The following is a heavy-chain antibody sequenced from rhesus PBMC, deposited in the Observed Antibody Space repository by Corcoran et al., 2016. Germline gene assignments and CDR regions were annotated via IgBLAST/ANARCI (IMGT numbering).Heavy chain of an antibody. J-gene: IGHJ4*01. V-gene: IGHV4-160*01. CDR1: GGPFSSYW. CDR3: ARPGARHGSVIDC. CDR2: IYGSRGKT. D-gene: IGHD6-25*01. Sequence: QVQLQESGPGLVKPSETLSLTCAVSGGPFSSYWWGWIRPPPGKGLEWIGSIYGSRGKTKNNPSRKSRATISRDTSKNQFSLKLSAVTAAETAVYYGARPGARHGSVIDCWGQGVLVTVSS.